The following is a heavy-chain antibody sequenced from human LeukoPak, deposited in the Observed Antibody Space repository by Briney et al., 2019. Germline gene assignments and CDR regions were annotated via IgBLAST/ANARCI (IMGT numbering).Heavy chain of an antibody. CDR2: IYYSGST. CDR3: ARAVVPAAMRGNWFDP. D-gene: IGHD2-2*01. J-gene: IGHJ5*02. V-gene: IGHV4-59*01. CDR1: GGSTSSYY. Sequence: SSETLSLTCTVSGGSTSSYYWSWIRQPPGKGLEWIGYIYYSGSTNYNPSLKSRVTISVDTSKNQFSLKLSSVTAADTAVYYCARAVVPAAMRGNWFDPWGQGTLVTVSS.